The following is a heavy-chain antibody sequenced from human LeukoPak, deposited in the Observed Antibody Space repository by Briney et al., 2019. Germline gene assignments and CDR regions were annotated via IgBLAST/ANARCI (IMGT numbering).Heavy chain of an antibody. Sequence: ASVKVSCKASGYRFTNYGMNWVRQAPGQGLEWMGWINTNTGNPTYAQGFTGRFVFSLDTSVSTAYLQISSLKAEDTAVYYCARGSAGATANWFDPWGQGTLVTVSS. CDR1: GYRFTNYG. CDR2: INTNTGNP. CDR3: ARGSAGATANWFDP. J-gene: IGHJ5*02. V-gene: IGHV7-4-1*02. D-gene: IGHD1-26*01.